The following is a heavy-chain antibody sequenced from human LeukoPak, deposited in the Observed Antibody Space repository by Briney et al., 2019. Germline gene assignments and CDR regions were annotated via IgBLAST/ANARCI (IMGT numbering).Heavy chain of an antibody. CDR2: IYYSGST. CDR3: AREPMVRGLMDV. J-gene: IGHJ6*03. V-gene: IGHV4-39*07. Sequence: PSETLSLTCTVSGGSISSSSYYWGWIRQPPGKGLEWIGSIYYSGSTYYNPSLKSRVTISVDTSKNQFSLKLSSVTAADTAVYYCAREPMVRGLMDVWGKGTTVTVSS. CDR1: GGSISSSSYY. D-gene: IGHD3-10*01.